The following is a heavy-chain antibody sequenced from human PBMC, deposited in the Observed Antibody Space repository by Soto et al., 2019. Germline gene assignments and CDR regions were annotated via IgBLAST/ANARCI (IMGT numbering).Heavy chain of an antibody. J-gene: IGHJ4*02. CDR2: MSTSSGMT. CDR1: GYPFTSSD. Sequence: ASVKVSCKTSGYPFTSSDINWVRQATGQGLEWIGWMSTSSGMTGNAQKFQGRVTISKDTTKNQVVLTMTNMDPVDTATYYCSRIQIPSAPDYWGQGALVTVSS. V-gene: IGHV1-8*01. D-gene: IGHD5-18*01. CDR3: SRIQIPSAPDY.